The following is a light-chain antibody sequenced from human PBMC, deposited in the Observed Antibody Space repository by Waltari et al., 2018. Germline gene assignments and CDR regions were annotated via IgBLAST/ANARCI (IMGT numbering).Light chain of an antibody. V-gene: IGKV3-20*01. CDR1: QSVSSTS. CDR2: GAS. J-gene: IGKJ1*01. Sequence: EIVLTHSPGPLSLSPGESTTPFCRASQSVSSTSLAWYQQRPGQAPRLLIYGASSRATGIPDRFSGSGSGTDFTLTISRLEPEDFALYYCQQYGTAPRTFGQGTKVEVK. CDR3: QQYGTAPRT.